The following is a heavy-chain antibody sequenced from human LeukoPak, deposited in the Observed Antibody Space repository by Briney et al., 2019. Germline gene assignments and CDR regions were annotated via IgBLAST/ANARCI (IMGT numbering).Heavy chain of an antibody. D-gene: IGHD3-3*01. Sequence: ASVKVSCKASGYTFSDYFMHWVRQAPGQGPEWMGWINPNSGGTNYAQKFQGRVTMTRDTSISTAYMELTSLRSDDTAVYYCARDRLLTIFGVISYMDVWGKGTTVTVSS. CDR3: ARDRLLTIFGVISYMDV. CDR1: GYTFSDYF. J-gene: IGHJ6*03. V-gene: IGHV1-2*02. CDR2: INPNSGGT.